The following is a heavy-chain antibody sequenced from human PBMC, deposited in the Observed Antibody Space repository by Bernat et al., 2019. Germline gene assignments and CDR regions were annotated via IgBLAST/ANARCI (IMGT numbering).Heavy chain of an antibody. D-gene: IGHD2-15*01. CDR2: IYHSGST. CDR3: ARGEGYCSGGSCYGWDWFDP. CDR1: GGSISSSNW. Sequence: QVQLQESGPGLVKPSGTLSLTCAVSGGSISSSNWWSWVRQPPGKGLEWIGEIYHSGSTNYNPSLKSRVTISVDKSKNQFSLKLSSVTAADTAVYYCARGEGYCSGGSCYGWDWFDPWGQGTLVTVSS. J-gene: IGHJ5*02. V-gene: IGHV4-4*02.